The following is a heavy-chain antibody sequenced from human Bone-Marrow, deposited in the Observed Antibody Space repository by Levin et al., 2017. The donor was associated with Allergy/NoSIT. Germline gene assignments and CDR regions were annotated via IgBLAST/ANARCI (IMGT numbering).Heavy chain of an antibody. CDR1: GGSISSYY. J-gene: IGHJ6*02. V-gene: IGHV4-59*01. Sequence: SETLSLTCTVSGGSISSYYWSWIRQPPGKGLEWIGYIYYSGSTNYNPSLKSRVTISVDTSKNQFSLKLSSVTAADTAVYYCARGRDYDFWSGYPYYYYGMDVWGQGTTVTVSS. CDR2: IYYSGST. CDR3: ARGRDYDFWSGYPYYYYGMDV. D-gene: IGHD3-3*01.